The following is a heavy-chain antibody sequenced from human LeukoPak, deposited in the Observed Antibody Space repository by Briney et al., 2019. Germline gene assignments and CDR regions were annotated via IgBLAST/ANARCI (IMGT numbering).Heavy chain of an antibody. CDR3: ARDTSPMSSSVWFDAFDI. Sequence: PGGSLRLSCAASGLTFSGYWMTWVRQAPGKGLEWVANINQDGSEKYHVDSVKGRFSISRDNAKSSLYLQMNSLRAEDTAVYYCARDTSPMSSSVWFDAFDIWGQGTMVTVSS. V-gene: IGHV3-7*01. D-gene: IGHD6-19*01. CDR1: GLTFSGYW. CDR2: INQDGSEK. J-gene: IGHJ3*02.